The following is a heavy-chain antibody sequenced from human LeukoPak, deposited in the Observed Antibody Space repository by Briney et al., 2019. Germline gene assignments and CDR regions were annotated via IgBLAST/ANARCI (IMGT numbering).Heavy chain of an antibody. J-gene: IGHJ4*02. D-gene: IGHD2-2*03. Sequence: PSETLSLTCAVSGGSISSTTSYWGWIRQPPGKGLEWIGRIYYSGSTFYNPSLKSRVTISVDTSKNQLSLRLSSVTAADTAVYYCARHGSTDYFDYWGQGTLVTVSS. CDR2: IYYSGST. CDR1: GGSISSTTSY. CDR3: ARHGSTDYFDY. V-gene: IGHV4-39*01.